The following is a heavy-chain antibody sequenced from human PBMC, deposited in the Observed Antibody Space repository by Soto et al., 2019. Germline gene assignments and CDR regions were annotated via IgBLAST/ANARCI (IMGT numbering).Heavy chain of an antibody. Sequence: KPSETLSLTCTVSGGSISSYYWSWIRQPAGKGLEWIGRIYTSGSTNYNPSLKSRVTMSVDTSKNQFSLKLSSVTAADTAVYYCERGAEATLSPNFDYWSQGSLATVSS. CDR3: ERGAEATLSPNFDY. CDR2: IYTSGST. CDR1: GGSISSYY. V-gene: IGHV4-4*07. J-gene: IGHJ4*02.